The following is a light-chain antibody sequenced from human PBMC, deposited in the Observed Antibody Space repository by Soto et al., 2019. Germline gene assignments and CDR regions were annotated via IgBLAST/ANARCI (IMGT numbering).Light chain of an antibody. CDR2: YDS. J-gene: IGLJ2*01. Sequence: SYELTQPPSVSVAPGKTARITCGGNKIGSKSVHWYQQKAGQAPILAMYYDSDRPSGIPERFSGSNSGNTATLTISTVEAGDEADYYCQVWDISSNHVIFGGGTKLTVL. CDR3: QVWDISSNHVI. V-gene: IGLV3-21*04. CDR1: KIGSKS.